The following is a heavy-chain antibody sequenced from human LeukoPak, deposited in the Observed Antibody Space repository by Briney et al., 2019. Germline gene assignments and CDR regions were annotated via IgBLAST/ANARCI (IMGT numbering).Heavy chain of an antibody. CDR2: ISGSGGST. CDR3: AKGASGSAASNWFDP. Sequence: GGSLRLSCAASGFTFSSYDMHWVRQAPGKGLEWVSAISGSGGSTYYADSVKGRFTISRDNSKNTLYLQMNSLRAEDTAVYYCAKGASGSAASNWFDPWGQGTLVTVSS. D-gene: IGHD1-26*01. CDR1: GFTFSSYD. V-gene: IGHV3-23*01. J-gene: IGHJ5*02.